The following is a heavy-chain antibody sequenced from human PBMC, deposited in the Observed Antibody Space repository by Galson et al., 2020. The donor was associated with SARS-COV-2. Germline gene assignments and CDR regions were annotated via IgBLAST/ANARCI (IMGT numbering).Heavy chain of an antibody. Sequence: SETLSLTCSVSGGSISGYYWNWIRQAPGKRLEWLGYVHYSGSNNYNPSLKSRSPMSVDTSKNQFSLKVTSVTAADTAGYYCARGTGGDGHFHYWGQGALVTVSS. J-gene: IGHJ4*02. V-gene: IGHV4-59*01. CDR1: GGSISGYY. CDR2: VHYSGSN. D-gene: IGHD1-26*01. CDR3: ARGTGGDGHFHY.